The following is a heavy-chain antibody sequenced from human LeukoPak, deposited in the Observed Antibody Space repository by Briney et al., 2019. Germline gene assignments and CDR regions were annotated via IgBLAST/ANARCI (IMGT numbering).Heavy chain of an antibody. CDR2: ISYGGTNK. CDR3: ATSVSVAENAFDI. V-gene: IGHV3-30*04. Sequence: GGSLRLSCVTSGITFSSYAMDWVRQAPGKGLTWVASISYGGTNKDYADSVKGRFTTSRDDSKNTLYLQMNSLRSEDTAVYYCATSVSVAENAFDIWGQGTMVTVSS. D-gene: IGHD6-19*01. J-gene: IGHJ3*02. CDR1: GITFSSYA.